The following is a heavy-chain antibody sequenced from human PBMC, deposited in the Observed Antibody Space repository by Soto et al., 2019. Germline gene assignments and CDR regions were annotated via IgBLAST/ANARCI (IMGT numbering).Heavy chain of an antibody. J-gene: IGHJ5*02. D-gene: IGHD3-9*01. CDR2: IWYDGSNK. V-gene: IGHV3-33*01. CDR3: ARDTYDILTGYKPKGFDP. Sequence: GGSLRLSCAASGFTFSSYGMHWVRQAPGKGLEWVAVIWYDGSNKYYADSVKGRFTISRDNSKNTLYLQMNSLRAEDTAVYYCARDTYDILTGYKPKGFDPWGQGTLVTVSS. CDR1: GFTFSSYG.